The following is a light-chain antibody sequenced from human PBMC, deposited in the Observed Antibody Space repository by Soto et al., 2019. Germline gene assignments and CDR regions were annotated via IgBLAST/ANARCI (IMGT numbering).Light chain of an antibody. CDR1: QNGGRGY. Sequence: EIVFTQSPGIKYFASGGRAPPSRRARQNGGRGYLAWYQQKPGQAPRLLIYDVSNRATGIPARFSGSGSGTDFTLTISSLEPEDFAVYYCQQRSNWPPWTFGQGTKVDIK. CDR2: DVS. V-gene: IGKV3-11*01. J-gene: IGKJ1*01. CDR3: QQRSNWPPWT.